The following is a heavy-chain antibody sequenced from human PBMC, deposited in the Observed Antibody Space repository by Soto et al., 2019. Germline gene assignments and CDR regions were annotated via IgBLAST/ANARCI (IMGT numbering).Heavy chain of an antibody. V-gene: IGHV3-53*01. CDR2: IYSGGST. D-gene: IGHD3-22*01. J-gene: IGHJ6*02. Sequence: GGSLRLSCAASGFTVSSNYMSWVRQAPGKGLEWVSVIYSGGSTYYADSVKGRFTISRDNSKNTLYLQMNSLRAEDTAVYYCAREYHYYYDSSGSEDYYGMDVWGQGTTVTVSS. CDR3: AREYHYYYDSSGSEDYYGMDV. CDR1: GFTVSSNY.